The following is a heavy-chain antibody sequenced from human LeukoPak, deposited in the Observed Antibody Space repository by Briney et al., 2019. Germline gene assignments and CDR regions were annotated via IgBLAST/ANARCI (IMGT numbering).Heavy chain of an antibody. V-gene: IGHV3-30*04. J-gene: IGHJ5*02. CDR2: ISYDGPKT. D-gene: IGHD6-19*01. CDR1: GVSLSNYA. CDR3: ATSTTVAGTFWFDP. Sequence: GGSLRLSCAPSGVSLSNYALDWVRQAPGKGLEWVAAISYDGPKTYYTDSVKGRFTISRDDPSDTLSLQMDSLRAEDTALYYCATSTTVAGTFWFDPRGQGTLVIVSS.